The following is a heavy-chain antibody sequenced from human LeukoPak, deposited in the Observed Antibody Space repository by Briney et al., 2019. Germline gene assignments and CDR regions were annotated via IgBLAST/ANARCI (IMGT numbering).Heavy chain of an antibody. V-gene: IGHV3-23*01. D-gene: IGHD3-10*01. CDR1: GFTFSSHG. CDR3: AHGGLYYFDY. J-gene: IGHJ4*02. CDR2: ISGSGNT. Sequence: SGGSLRLSCAASGFTFSSHGMSWVRQAPGKGLEWVSAISGSGNTYYADSVKGRFTISRDISKNTLYLQMNSLRAEDTAVYYCAHGGLYYFDYWGQGTLVTVSS.